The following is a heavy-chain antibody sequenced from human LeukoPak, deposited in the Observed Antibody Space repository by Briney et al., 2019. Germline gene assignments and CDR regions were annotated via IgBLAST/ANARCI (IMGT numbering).Heavy chain of an antibody. J-gene: IGHJ4*02. V-gene: IGHV1-46*01. CDR3: ARGAMVTTFDY. CDR2: INPSGGST. Sequence: GASVKVSCKASGYTFTSYYMHWVRQAPGQGLEWKGIINPSGGSTSYAQKFQGRVTMTRDTSTSTVYMELSSLRSEDAAVYYCARGAMVTTFDYWGQGTLVTVSS. CDR1: GYTFTSYY. D-gene: IGHD4-17*01.